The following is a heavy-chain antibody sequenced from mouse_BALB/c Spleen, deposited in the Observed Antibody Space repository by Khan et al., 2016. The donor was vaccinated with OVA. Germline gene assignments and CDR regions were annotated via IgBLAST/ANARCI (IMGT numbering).Heavy chain of an antibody. D-gene: IGHD1-1*01. CDR2: ISSGSSTI. Sequence: EVELVESGGGLVQPGGSRKLSCAASGFSFSSFGMHWVRQAPEKGLEWVAYISSGSSTIYYADTVKGRFTISRDNHKNTLFLQMTSLRSEDTAMYCCATYGWWDWGAGTTVTVSS. V-gene: IGHV5-17*02. CDR3: ATYGWWD. CDR1: GFSFSSFG. J-gene: IGHJ1*01.